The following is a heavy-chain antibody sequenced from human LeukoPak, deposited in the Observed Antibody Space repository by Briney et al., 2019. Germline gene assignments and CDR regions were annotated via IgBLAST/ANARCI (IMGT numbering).Heavy chain of an antibody. CDR2: MSPNSGNT. CDR1: GYTFTSYD. Sequence: GASVKVSCKAPGYTFTSYDINWVRQATGQGREWMGWMSPNSGNTGYAQKFQGRVTMTRNTSISTAYMELSSLRSEGTAVYYCARVGQVVSAWDYGGTDHDFDYWGQGTLVTVSS. J-gene: IGHJ4*02. V-gene: IGHV1-8*01. CDR3: ARVGQVVSAWDYGGTDHDFDY. D-gene: IGHD4-23*01.